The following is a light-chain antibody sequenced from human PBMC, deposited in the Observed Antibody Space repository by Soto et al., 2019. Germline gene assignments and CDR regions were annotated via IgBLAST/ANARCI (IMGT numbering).Light chain of an antibody. Sequence: PGERVTLSCRASQSVSSNSIAWYRQKPGQAPRLVMYSGFSRPTGIPDRFSSSGSGTDFTLTISRLEPEDFAVYYCQYYGGSSRTFGQGTKVEIK. V-gene: IGKV3-20*01. CDR1: QSVSSNS. CDR3: QYYGGSSRT. J-gene: IGKJ1*01. CDR2: SGF.